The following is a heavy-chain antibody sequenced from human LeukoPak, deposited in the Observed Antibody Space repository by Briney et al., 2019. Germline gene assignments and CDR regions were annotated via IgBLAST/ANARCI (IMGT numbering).Heavy chain of an antibody. D-gene: IGHD6-13*01. CDR3: ARTTGIAAAGDS. CDR2: ISYDGSNK. CDR1: GFTFSSYA. Sequence: GGSLRLSCAATGFTFSSYAMHWVRQAPGKGLEWVAVISYDGSNKYYADSVKGRFTISRDNSKNTLYLQMNSLRAEDTAVYYCARTTGIAAAGDSWGQGTLVTVSS. V-gene: IGHV3-30*04. J-gene: IGHJ5*01.